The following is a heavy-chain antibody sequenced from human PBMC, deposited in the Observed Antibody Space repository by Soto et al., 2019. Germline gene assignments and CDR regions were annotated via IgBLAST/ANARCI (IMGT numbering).Heavy chain of an antibody. CDR2: IIPIFGTA. J-gene: IGHJ6*02. CDR1: VGTFSSYA. Sequence: QVQLVQSGAEVKKPGSSVKVSCKASVGTFSSYAISWVRQAPGQGLEWMGGIIPIFGTANYAQKFQGRVTITADESTSTAYMELSSLRSEDTAVYYCASHGITGTWVYSYGMDVWGQGTTVTVSS. V-gene: IGHV1-69*12. CDR3: ASHGITGTWVYSYGMDV. D-gene: IGHD1-7*01.